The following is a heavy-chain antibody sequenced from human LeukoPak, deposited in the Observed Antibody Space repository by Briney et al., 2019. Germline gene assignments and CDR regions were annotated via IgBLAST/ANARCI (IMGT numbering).Heavy chain of an antibody. CDR2: IYYSGST. V-gene: IGHV4-39*07. CDR1: GGSISSSSYY. CDR3: ASSGWYILGYY. Sequence: PSETLSLTCTVSGGSISSSSYYWGWIRQPPGKGLEWIGNIYYSGSTYYNPSLKSRVTISVDTSKNQFSLKLSSVTAADTAVYYCASSGWYILGYYWGQGTLVTVSS. D-gene: IGHD6-19*01. J-gene: IGHJ4*02.